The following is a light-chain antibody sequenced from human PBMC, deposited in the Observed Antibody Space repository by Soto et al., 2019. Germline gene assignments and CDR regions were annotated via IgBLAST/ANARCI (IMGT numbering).Light chain of an antibody. J-gene: IGKJ3*01. Sequence: ESVLTQSPGTLSLSPGERATLSCRASQSVSSNYLAWYQQKPGQAPRLLIYGASTRATGIPARFSGSGSVTDFTLTISSLEPEDFAVYYCQQRSNWATFGPGTKVDIK. CDR3: QQRSNWAT. V-gene: IGKV3D-20*02. CDR1: QSVSSNY. CDR2: GAS.